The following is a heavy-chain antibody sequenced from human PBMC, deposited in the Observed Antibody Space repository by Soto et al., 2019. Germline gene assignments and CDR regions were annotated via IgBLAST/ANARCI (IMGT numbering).Heavy chain of an antibody. CDR2: IWYDGSNK. CDR3: ARDYDILTGYPGY. Sequence: GGALRLPCAVSGFTFSRHSIQWLRQAPGKGLEWVAVIWYDGSNKYYADSVKGRFTISRDNSKNTLYLQMNSLRAEDTAVYYCARDYDILTGYPGYWGQGTLVTVSS. V-gene: IGHV3-33*01. D-gene: IGHD3-9*01. CDR1: GFTFSRHS. J-gene: IGHJ4*02.